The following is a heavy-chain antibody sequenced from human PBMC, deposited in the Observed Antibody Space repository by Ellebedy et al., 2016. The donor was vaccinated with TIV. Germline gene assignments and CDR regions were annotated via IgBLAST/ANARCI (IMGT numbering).Heavy chain of an antibody. J-gene: IGHJ3*02. CDR1: GFAFGDFA. D-gene: IGHD6-19*01. CDR3: TRDSYGWRPNSGFKI. CDR2: IKSKALGGTP. V-gene: IGHV3-49*04. Sequence: GESLKISCTGFGFAFGDFAMAWVRLAPGKGLEWVGLIKSKALGGTPDYAASVRGRFTISRDDSNNIAYLHMNSLKIEDTAVYYCTRDSYGWRPNSGFKIWGQGTTVIVSS.